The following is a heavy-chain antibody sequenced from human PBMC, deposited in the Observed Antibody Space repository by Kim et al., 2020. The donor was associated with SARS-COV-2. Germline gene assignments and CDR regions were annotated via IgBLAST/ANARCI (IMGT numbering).Heavy chain of an antibody. CDR3: ATWIPVPAGRVPY. J-gene: IGHJ4*02. V-gene: IGHV1-2*02. Sequence: ASVKVSCKASGYTFSDYHIHWVRQAPGQGPEWMAWIKCKSGGTEYSQMFQGRVTVTRDTSISTAYMDLSGLMSDDTAVYYCATWIPVPAGRVPYWGQGTLVTVSS. CDR1: GYTFSDYH. CDR2: IKCKSGGT. D-gene: IGHD2-2*03.